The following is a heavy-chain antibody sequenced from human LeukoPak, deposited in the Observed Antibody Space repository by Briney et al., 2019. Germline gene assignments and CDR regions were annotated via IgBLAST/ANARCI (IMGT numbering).Heavy chain of an antibody. Sequence: ASLKVSCKTSGYTFTGHHIHWLRQAPGQGLKWMGWINPNSGDTSYAPKFQGRVTLTRDTSITTASMELSGLISDDTAVYYCARDGAFDYWGQGTLVTVSS. V-gene: IGHV1-2*02. CDR1: GYTFTGHH. J-gene: IGHJ4*02. CDR3: ARDGAFDY. CDR2: INPNSGDT.